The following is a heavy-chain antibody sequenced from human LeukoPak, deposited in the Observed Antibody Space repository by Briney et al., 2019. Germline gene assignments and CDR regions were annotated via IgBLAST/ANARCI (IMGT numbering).Heavy chain of an antibody. CDR2: IYYSGST. CDR3: ARGPLSYFDY. J-gene: IGHJ4*02. CDR1: GGSISSGSYY. Sequence: PSETLSLTCTVSGGSISSGSYYWSWIRQPPGKGLEWIGYIYYSGSTNYNPSLKSRVTISVDTSKNQFSLKLSSVTAADTAVYYCARGPLSYFDYWGQGTLVTVSS. V-gene: IGHV4-61*01. D-gene: IGHD2/OR15-2a*01.